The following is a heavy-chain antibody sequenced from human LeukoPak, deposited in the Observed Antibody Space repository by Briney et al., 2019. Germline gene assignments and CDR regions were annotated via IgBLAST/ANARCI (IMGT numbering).Heavy chain of an antibody. J-gene: IGHJ5*02. Sequence: PGGSLRLSCAASGFTFNNYAMSWVRQAPGKGVEWVSGISGSGESTYYADSVKGRFTISRDNSKNMLFLQMNSLRAEDTAVYYCAKGSSLNWFDPWGQGTLVTVSS. V-gene: IGHV3-23*01. D-gene: IGHD2-15*01. CDR3: AKGSSLNWFDP. CDR2: ISGSGEST. CDR1: GFTFNNYA.